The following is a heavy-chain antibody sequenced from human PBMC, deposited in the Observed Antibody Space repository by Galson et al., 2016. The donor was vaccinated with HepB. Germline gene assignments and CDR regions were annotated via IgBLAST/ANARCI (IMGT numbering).Heavy chain of an antibody. CDR1: GFTLTSYA. V-gene: IGHV1-3*01. CDR2: INVGNGNT. D-gene: IGHD3/OR15-3a*01. CDR3: AREHDIWTSYAFDI. Sequence: SVKVSCKASGFTLTSYAMKWVRQAPGQRLEWIGWINVGNGNTYYSEKFQGRVTITRDTSTSTVYMELSSLRSEDTAVYYCAREHDIWTSYAFDIWGQGTMITVST. J-gene: IGHJ3*02.